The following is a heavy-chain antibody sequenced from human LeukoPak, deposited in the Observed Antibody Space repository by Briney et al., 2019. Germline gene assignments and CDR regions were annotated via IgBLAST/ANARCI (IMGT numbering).Heavy chain of an antibody. D-gene: IGHD3-22*01. J-gene: IGHJ4*02. CDR2: IYYSGST. CDR3: ARGEDSSGYYYSSQNFDY. Sequence: SQTLSLTCTVSGGSISSGGYYWSWIRQHPGKGLEWIGYIYYSGSTYYNPSLKSRVTISVDTSKNQFSLKLSSVTAADTAVYYCARGEDSSGYYYSSQNFDYWGQGTLVTVFS. V-gene: IGHV4-31*03. CDR1: GGSISSGGYY.